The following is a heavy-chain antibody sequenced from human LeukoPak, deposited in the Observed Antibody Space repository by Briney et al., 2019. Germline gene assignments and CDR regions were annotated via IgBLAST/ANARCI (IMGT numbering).Heavy chain of an antibody. CDR2: INTNTGNP. V-gene: IGHV7-4-1*02. CDR3: ARDHRSSYDSSGYQSDY. D-gene: IGHD3-22*01. Sequence: ASVKVSCKASGYTFTSYAMNWLRQAPGQGLEWMGWINTNTGNPTYAQGFTGRFVFSLDTSVSTAYLQISSLKAEDTAVYYCARDHRSSYDSSGYQSDYWGQGTLVTVSS. CDR1: GYTFTSYA. J-gene: IGHJ4*02.